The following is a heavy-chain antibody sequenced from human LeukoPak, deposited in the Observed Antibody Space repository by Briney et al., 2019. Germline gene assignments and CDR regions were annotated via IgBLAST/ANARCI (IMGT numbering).Heavy chain of an antibody. CDR1: GFXFSSSA. CDR3: ARDYNRAYDY. CDR2: ISGSAGST. D-gene: IGHD5-24*01. J-gene: IGHJ4*02. V-gene: IGHV3-23*01. Sequence: PGGSLRLSCVASGFXFSSSAISWVRQAPGKGLEWVSSISGSAGSTYYADSVKGRFTISRDNSKNTLFLQMNSLRAEDTAAYYCARDYNRAYDYWGQGTLVTVSS.